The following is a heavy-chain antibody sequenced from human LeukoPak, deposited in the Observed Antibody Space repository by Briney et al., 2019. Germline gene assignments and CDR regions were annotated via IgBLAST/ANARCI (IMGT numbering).Heavy chain of an antibody. CDR2: IYYSGST. CDR3: ARHVPQASSWYYYYYYGMDV. Sequence: SETLSLTCTVSGGSISSYYWSWIRQPPGKGLEWIGYIYYSGSTNYNPSLKSRVTISVDTSKNQFSLKLSSVTAADTAVYYCARHVPQASSWYYYYYYGMDVWGQGTTVTVSS. D-gene: IGHD6-13*01. V-gene: IGHV4-59*08. CDR1: GGSISSYY. J-gene: IGHJ6*02.